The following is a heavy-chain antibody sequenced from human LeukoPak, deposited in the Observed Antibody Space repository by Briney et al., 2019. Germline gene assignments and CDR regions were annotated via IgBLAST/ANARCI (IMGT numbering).Heavy chain of an antibody. CDR2: ISYNGIT. V-gene: IGHV4-34*01. J-gene: IGHJ4*02. CDR1: GGSFSGYY. CDR3: ARGPPSARVDPYYFDS. Sequence: PSETLSLTCAVYGGSFSGYYWSWIRQPPGKGLEWIGRISYNGITSYNPSLSSRVTASVDTSNNQYSLRLSSVTAADSAVYYYARGPPSARVDPYYFDSWGQGTLVTVSS.